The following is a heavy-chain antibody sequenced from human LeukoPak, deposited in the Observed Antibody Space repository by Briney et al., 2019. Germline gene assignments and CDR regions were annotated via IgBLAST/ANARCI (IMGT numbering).Heavy chain of an antibody. CDR2: INTNSGGT. CDR3: ARRADYRGRYYGMDV. CDR1: GYTFTDYY. D-gene: IGHD4-23*01. J-gene: IGHJ6*02. Sequence: ASVKVSCKASGYTFTDYYIHWVRQAPGQGLERMGWINTNSGGTNSPQKFQGRVTMTRDTSISTAYVELSSLTSDDTAVYYCARRADYRGRYYGMDVWGQGTTVTVSS. V-gene: IGHV1-2*02.